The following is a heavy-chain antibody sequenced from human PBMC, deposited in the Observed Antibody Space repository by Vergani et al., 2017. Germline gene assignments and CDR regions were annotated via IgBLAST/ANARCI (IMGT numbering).Heavy chain of an antibody. CDR3: ARVQRGSGSFNWFDP. CDR1: GYTFTGYY. V-gene: IGHV1-2*02. Sequence: QVQLVQSGAEVKKPGASVKVSCKASGYTFTGYYMHWVRQAPGQGLEWMGWINPNSGGKNYAQKFQGRVTMTRDTSISTAYMELSRLRSDETAVYYCARVQRGSGSFNWFDPWGQGTLVTVSS. D-gene: IGHD3-10*01. CDR2: INPNSGGK. J-gene: IGHJ5*02.